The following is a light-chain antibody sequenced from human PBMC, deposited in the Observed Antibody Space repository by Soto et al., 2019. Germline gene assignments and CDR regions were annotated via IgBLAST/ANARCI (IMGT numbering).Light chain of an antibody. CDR3: QQYNSYPGT. V-gene: IGKV1-5*01. J-gene: IGKJ2*01. CDR1: QSISSW. CDR2: DAS. Sequence: DLQMTQSPSTLSASVGDRVTITCRASQSISSWLAWYQQKPGKAPKLLIYDASSLESGVPSRFSGSGSGTEFTLTISSLQADDFATYYCQQYNSYPGTFGQGTKLEIK.